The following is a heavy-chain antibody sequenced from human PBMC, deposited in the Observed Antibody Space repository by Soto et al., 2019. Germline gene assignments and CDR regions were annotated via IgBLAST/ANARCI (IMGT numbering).Heavy chain of an antibody. CDR3: ASAVDTAMVSRYYYGMDV. CDR1: RYTFPSYY. D-gene: IGHD5-18*01. V-gene: IGHV1-46*01. CDR2: INPSGGST. J-gene: IGHJ6*02. Sequence: ASVKVSFKASRYTFPSYYMHWVRQAPGQGREWMGIINPSGGSTSYAQKFQGRVTMTRDTSTSTVYMELSSLRSEDTAVYYCASAVDTAMVSRYYYGMDVWGQGTTVTVSS.